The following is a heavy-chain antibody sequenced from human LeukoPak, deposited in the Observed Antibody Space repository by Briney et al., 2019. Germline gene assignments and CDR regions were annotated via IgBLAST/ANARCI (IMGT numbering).Heavy chain of an antibody. CDR2: INPNSGGT. CDR1: GYTFTGYY. Sequence: GASVKVSCKASGYTFTGYYMHWVRQAPGQGLEWMGWINPNSGGTNYAQKFQGRVTMTRDMSISTAYMELSRLRSDDTAVYYCARDTPGYCTNGVCYGMDVWGKGTTVTVSS. D-gene: IGHD2-8*01. J-gene: IGHJ6*04. CDR3: ARDTPGYCTNGVCYGMDV. V-gene: IGHV1-2*02.